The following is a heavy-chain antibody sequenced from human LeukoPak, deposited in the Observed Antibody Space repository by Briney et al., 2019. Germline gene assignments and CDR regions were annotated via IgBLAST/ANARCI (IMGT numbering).Heavy chain of an antibody. V-gene: IGHV1-2*06. J-gene: IGHJ4*02. CDR2: INPNSGGT. CDR3: ARDRGYSYGPYFDY. D-gene: IGHD5-18*01. Sequence: ASVKVSCKASGYTFTGYYMHWVRQAPGQGLEWMGRINPNSGGTNYAQKFQGRVTMTRDMSISTAYMELSRLRSDDTAVYYCARDRGYSYGPYFDYWGQGTLVTVSS. CDR1: GYTFTGYY.